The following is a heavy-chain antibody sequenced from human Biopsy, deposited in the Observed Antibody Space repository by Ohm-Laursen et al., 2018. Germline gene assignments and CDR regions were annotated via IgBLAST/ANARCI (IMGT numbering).Heavy chain of an antibody. CDR3: ARHGSQGYCTGGSCVDY. CDR2: IYYRGNT. J-gene: IGHJ4*02. CDR1: GGSISSNYYY. D-gene: IGHD2-15*01. V-gene: IGHV4-39*01. Sequence: ALTLTSAVSGGSISSNYYYWGWIRQPPGKGLEWIGSIYYRGNTNYNPSLKSRVTISVDTSKNQFSLKLSSATAADTAVFYCARHGSQGYCTGGSCVDYWGQGALVTVSS.